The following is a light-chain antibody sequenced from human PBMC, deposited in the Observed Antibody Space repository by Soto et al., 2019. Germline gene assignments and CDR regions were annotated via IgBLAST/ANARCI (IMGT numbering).Light chain of an antibody. V-gene: IGKV3-20*01. CDR2: GAS. CDR1: QSLTKKY. Sequence: EIVLTKSPGTLSLSPGERATLSCRASQSLTKKYLAWYQQKSGQAPRLLIYGASNRATGIPDRCSGSGSGTDFTLISSRLEPEDFAVYYCQQYGSSLVYTVGQGTKLEIK. CDR3: QQYGSSLVYT. J-gene: IGKJ2*01.